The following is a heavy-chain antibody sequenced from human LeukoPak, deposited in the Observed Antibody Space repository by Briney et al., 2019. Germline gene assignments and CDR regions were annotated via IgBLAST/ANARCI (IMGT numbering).Heavy chain of an antibody. CDR1: GYTFTGYY. V-gene: IGHV1-2*02. Sequence: GASVKVSCKASGYTFTGYYMHWVRQAPGQGLEWMGWINPNSGGTNYAQKFQGRVTMTRDTSISTAYMELSRLRSDDTAVYYCARSRDGYNSLFDYWGQGTLVTVSS. CDR3: ARSRDGYNSLFDY. D-gene: IGHD5-24*01. J-gene: IGHJ4*02. CDR2: INPNSGGT.